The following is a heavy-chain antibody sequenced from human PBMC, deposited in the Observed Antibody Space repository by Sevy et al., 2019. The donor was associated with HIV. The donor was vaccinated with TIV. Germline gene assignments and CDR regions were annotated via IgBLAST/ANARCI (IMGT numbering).Heavy chain of an antibody. CDR3: ARRSAAGGLPLDY. Sequence: ASVKVSCKTSGYMFTTYGINWVRQAPGQGLEWMGWISGYNGNTKYGQKFEGRVTMTIDTSSTTAYMELGSLRADDTAVYFCARRSAAGGLPLDYWGQGTLVTVSS. CDR1: GYMFTTYG. CDR2: ISGYNGNT. D-gene: IGHD2-15*01. V-gene: IGHV1-18*01. J-gene: IGHJ4*02.